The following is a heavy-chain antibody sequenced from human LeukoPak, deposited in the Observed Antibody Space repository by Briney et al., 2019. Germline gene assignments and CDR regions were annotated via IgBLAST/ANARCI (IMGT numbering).Heavy chain of an antibody. CDR2: IYYSGST. V-gene: IGHV4-31*03. D-gene: IGHD2/OR15-2a*01. Sequence: TSETLSLTCTVSGGSISSGGYYWSWSRQHPGKGLEWIGYIYYSGSTYYNPSLKSRVTISVDTSKNQFSLKLSSVTAADTAVYYCARDGSLSQAFDIWGQGTMVTVSS. CDR3: ARDGSLSQAFDI. J-gene: IGHJ3*02. CDR1: GGSISSGGYY.